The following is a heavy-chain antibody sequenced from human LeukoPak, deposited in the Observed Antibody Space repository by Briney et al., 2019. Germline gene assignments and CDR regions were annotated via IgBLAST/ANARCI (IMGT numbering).Heavy chain of an antibody. V-gene: IGHV1-69*01. J-gene: IGHJ3*02. CDR3: ARDPGAPVRAFDI. CDR1: RDTFTRCA. D-gene: IGHD3-10*01. CDR2: IIPIDGTA. Sequence: SVKVSCKASRDTFTRCAFSWVRQAPGQGLEWMGGIIPIDGTANFGQKFQGRVTITADESTSTAYVELSNLRSEDTAIYYCARDPGAPVRAFDIWGQGTMVTVSS.